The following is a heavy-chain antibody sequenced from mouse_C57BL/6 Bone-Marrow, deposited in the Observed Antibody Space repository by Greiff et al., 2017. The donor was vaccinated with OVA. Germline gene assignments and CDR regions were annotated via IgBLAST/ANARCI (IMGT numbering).Heavy chain of an antibody. Sequence: VQLQESGAELVRPGASVKLSCKASGYTFTDYYINWVKQRPGQGLEWIARIYPGSGNTYYNEKFKGKATLTAEKSSSTAYMQLSSLTSEDSAVYFCAREGYGSSWGNYWGQGTTLTVSS. CDR3: AREGYGSSWGNY. V-gene: IGHV1-76*01. CDR2: IYPGSGNT. CDR1: GYTFTDYY. J-gene: IGHJ2*01. D-gene: IGHD1-1*01.